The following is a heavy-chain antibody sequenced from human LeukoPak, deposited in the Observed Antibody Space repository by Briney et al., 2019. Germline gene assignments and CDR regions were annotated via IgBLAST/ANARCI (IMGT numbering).Heavy chain of an antibody. CDR3: ARGEWYTSSTEIDYFDY. Sequence: GGSLRLSCAASGFTFSSYAMTWVRQAPGKGLEWVSGIRESDGRTYYADSVKGRFSISRDNSKNTLYLQMNSLRAEDTAVYHCARGEWYTSSTEIDYFDYWGQGALVTVSS. J-gene: IGHJ4*02. D-gene: IGHD6-6*01. CDR1: GFTFSSYA. CDR2: IRESDGRT. V-gene: IGHV3-23*01.